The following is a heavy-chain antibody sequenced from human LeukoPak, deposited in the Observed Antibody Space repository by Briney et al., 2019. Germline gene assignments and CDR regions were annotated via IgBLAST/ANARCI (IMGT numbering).Heavy chain of an antibody. V-gene: IGHV3-43D*03. Sequence: GGSLRLSCAASGFTFDDYAMHWVRQAPGKGLEWVSLISWDGGSTYYADSVKGRFTISRDNSKNSLYLQMNSLRAEDTAVYYCATGVATIRDYWGQGTLVTVSS. CDR2: ISWDGGST. CDR1: GFTFDDYA. CDR3: ATGVATIRDY. J-gene: IGHJ4*02. D-gene: IGHD5-12*01.